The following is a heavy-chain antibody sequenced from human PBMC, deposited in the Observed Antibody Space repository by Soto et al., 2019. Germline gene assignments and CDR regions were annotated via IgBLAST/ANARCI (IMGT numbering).Heavy chain of an antibody. CDR2: ISRDGGTK. V-gene: IGHV3-30*03. CDR1: GFTVSTYG. CDR3: TGEVASGY. J-gene: IGHJ4*02. D-gene: IGHD2-8*02. Sequence: QVQLVESGGGVVQPGRSLRLSCAVSGFTVSTYGMHWVRQAPGKGLEWVAVISRDGGTKYYADSVKVRFTISRDNSRNTLFLEMNSLSGDDMAVYYCTGEVASGYWGQGTLVTVSS.